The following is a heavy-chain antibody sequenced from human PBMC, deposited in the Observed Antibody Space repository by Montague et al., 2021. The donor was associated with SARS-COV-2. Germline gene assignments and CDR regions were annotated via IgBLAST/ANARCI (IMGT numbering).Heavy chain of an antibody. V-gene: IGHV6-1*01. CDR3: ASGWTLFD. D-gene: IGHD6-19*01. J-gene: IGHJ4*02. CDR2: TYYRSEWHT. CDR1: GDSVASPAAG. Sequence: CAISGDSVASPAAGWNGIRQSPSRRVHWLGRTYYRSEWHTDYAVSVEGRLAIDADTSKYQFSLQLHSVTPEDSAVYYCASGWTLFDWGQGTLVTVSS.